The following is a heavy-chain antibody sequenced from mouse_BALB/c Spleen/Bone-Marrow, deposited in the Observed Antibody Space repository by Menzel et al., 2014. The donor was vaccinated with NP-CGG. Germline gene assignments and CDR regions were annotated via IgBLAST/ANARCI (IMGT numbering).Heavy chain of an antibody. V-gene: IGHV1-69*02. CDR2: VDPSDGYT. CDR1: GYTFTTYW. Sequence: SGAELVTPGASVKLSCKASGYTFTTYWTHWVKQRPGHGPEWIGQVDPSDGYTNYSQMFKGKATLTVDKSSSTAYMQLSSLSSEDSAVYYCARGGDNFAWFAYWGQGTLVTVSA. D-gene: IGHD1-3*01. CDR3: ARGGDNFAWFAY. J-gene: IGHJ3*01.